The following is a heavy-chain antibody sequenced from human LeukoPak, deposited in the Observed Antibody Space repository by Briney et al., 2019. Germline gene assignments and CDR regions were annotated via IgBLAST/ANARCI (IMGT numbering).Heavy chain of an antibody. J-gene: IGHJ4*02. CDR2: IDPSDSYT. Sequence: GESPKISCKGSGYSFTSYWISWVRQMPGKGLEWMGRIDPSDSYTNYSPSFQGHVTISADKSISTAYLQWSSLKASDTAMYYCARRYCSGGSCYSSFDYWGQGTLVTVSS. CDR3: ARRYCSGGSCYSSFDY. D-gene: IGHD2-15*01. CDR1: GYSFTSYW. V-gene: IGHV5-10-1*01.